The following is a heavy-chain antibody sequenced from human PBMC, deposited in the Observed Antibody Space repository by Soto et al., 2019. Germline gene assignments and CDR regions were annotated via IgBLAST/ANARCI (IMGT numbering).Heavy chain of an antibody. CDR3: ARGGLGLGLGLEDYGSGSYYNY. J-gene: IGHJ4*02. Sequence: ASVKVSCKASGGTFSSYAISWVRQAPGQGLEWMGGIIPIFGTANYAQKFQGRVTITADESTSTAYMELSSLRSEDTAVYYCARGGLGLGLGLEDYGSGSYYNYWGQGTLVTVSS. D-gene: IGHD3-10*01. CDR1: GGTFSSYA. V-gene: IGHV1-69*13. CDR2: IIPIFGTA.